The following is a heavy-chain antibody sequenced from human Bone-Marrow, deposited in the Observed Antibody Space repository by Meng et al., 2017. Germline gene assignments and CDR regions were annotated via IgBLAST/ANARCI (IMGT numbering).Heavy chain of an antibody. Sequence: VQRVEAGAEVKEPGAAGKVCCEASGYTFTRYGISWVRQAPGQGLEWMGWISAYNGNTNYAQKLQGRVTMTTDTSTSTAYMELRSLRSDDTAVYYCARDLGGDDWGQGTLVTASS. CDR1: GYTFTRYG. V-gene: IGHV1-18*01. J-gene: IGHJ4*02. CDR3: ARDLGGDD. D-gene: IGHD3-10*01. CDR2: ISAYNGNT.